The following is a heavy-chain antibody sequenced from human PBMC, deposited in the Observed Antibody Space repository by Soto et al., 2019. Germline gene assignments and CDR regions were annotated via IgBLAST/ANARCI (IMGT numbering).Heavy chain of an antibody. CDR3: ARAEYSNFEAGFDY. CDR1: GGSFSGYY. Sequence: PSETLSLTCAVYGGSFSGYYWSWIRQPPGKGLEWVGEINHSGSTNYNPSLKSRVKISVDTSKQPFSLNLTHVNPADKALYYCARAEYSNFEAGFDYWGQGNLVTVS. V-gene: IGHV4-34*01. J-gene: IGHJ4*02. D-gene: IGHD4-4*01. CDR2: INHSGST.